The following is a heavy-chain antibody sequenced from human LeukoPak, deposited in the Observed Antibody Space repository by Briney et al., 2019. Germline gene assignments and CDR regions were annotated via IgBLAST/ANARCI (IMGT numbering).Heavy chain of an antibody. D-gene: IGHD3-22*01. CDR3: ARDRYYYDSSGYLLFDY. CDR2: IYYTGNT. J-gene: IGHJ4*02. V-gene: IGHV4-39*07. CDR1: GGSISSSSYY. Sequence: TSETLSLTCTVSGGSISSSSYYWGWIRQSPGKGLEWIGSIYYTGNTYYNPSLKSRVTMSVDTSKNQFSLKLSSVTAADTAVYYCARDRYYYDSSGYLLFDYWGQGTLVTVSS.